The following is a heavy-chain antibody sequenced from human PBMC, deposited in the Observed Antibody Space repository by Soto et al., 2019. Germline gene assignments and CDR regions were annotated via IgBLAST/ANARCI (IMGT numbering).Heavy chain of an antibody. Sequence: PSETLDLTCRVSGDASSNYYWSWIRQTPGRGLEWIGCVHESGSTDYNPSLKGRVPISLHTSKSQFSLSLRSATPPDTPTYFCASGNRARSPYLFAYWGQGTPVIVSS. CDR3: ASGNRARSPYLFAY. J-gene: IGHJ1*01. D-gene: IGHD3-3*01. CDR1: GDASSNYY. CDR2: VHESGST. V-gene: IGHV4-59*03.